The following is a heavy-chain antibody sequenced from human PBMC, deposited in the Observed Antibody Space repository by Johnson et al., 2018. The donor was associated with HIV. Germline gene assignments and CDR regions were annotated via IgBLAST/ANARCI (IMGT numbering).Heavy chain of an antibody. V-gene: IGHV3-66*01. J-gene: IGHJ3*02. CDR2: IYSGGST. Sequence: VQLVESGGGLVKPGGSLRLSCAASGFSFSDYYMNWVRQAPGKGLEWVSVIYSGGSTYYADSVKGRFTISRDNSKNTLYLQMNSLRAEDTAVYYCARDTPFDIWGQGTMVTVSS. CDR1: GFSFSDYY. CDR3: ARDTPFDI.